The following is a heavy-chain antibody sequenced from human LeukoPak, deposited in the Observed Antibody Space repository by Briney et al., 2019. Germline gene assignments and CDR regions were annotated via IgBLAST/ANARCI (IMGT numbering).Heavy chain of an antibody. D-gene: IGHD4-17*01. Sequence: ASVKVSCKASGYTFTSYAMHWVRQAPGQRLEWMGWINAGNGNTKYSQKFQGRITITRDTSASTAYMELSSLRSEDTAVYYCARSGITVTTMDNWWFGDWFDPWGQGTLVTVSS. CDR1: GYTFTSYA. CDR2: INAGNGNT. V-gene: IGHV1-3*01. J-gene: IGHJ5*02. CDR3: ARSGITVTTMDNWWFGDWFDP.